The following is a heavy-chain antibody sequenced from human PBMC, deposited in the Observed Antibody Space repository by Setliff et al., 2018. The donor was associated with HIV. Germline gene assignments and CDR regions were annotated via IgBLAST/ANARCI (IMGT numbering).Heavy chain of an antibody. CDR2: ISQSGDT. CDR3: ERKFYYDSGGFYYENWYFDL. CDR1: GGSISSTNW. D-gene: IGHD3-22*01. J-gene: IGHJ2*01. V-gene: IGHV4-4*02. Sequence: PSETLSLTCAVSGGSISSTNWWSWVRQPPGKGLQWIGEISQSGDTNYNPSLTSRVTISVDKSKNQFSLKLSSVTAADTAVYYCERKFYYDSGGFYYENWYFDLWGRGTLVTVSS.